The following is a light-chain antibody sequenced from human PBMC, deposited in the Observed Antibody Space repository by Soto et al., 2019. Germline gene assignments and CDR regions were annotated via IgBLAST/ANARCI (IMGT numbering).Light chain of an antibody. CDR3: SSYSSSTTVV. J-gene: IGLJ2*01. V-gene: IGLV2-18*02. CDR2: EVS. Sequence: QSALNQPPSVSGSPGQSVTISCTGTSSDVGTYNRVSWYQQPPGTAPKLMIYEVSNRPSGVPDRFSGSKSGNTASLTISGLQAEDEANYYCSSYSSSTTVVFGGGTKVTVL. CDR1: SSDVGTYNR.